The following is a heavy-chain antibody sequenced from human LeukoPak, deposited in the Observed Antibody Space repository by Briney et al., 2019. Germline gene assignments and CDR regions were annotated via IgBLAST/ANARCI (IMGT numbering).Heavy chain of an antibody. CDR2: IKQDGIEK. J-gene: IGHJ4*02. CDR1: GFTLGTFW. Sequence: GGSLRLSCAASGFTLGTFWMGWVRQTPGKGLEWVANIKQDGIEKYYVESVRGRFTISRDNAKNSLFLQMNSLRAEDTAVYYCARDRFYGDYAGVADYWGQGTLVTVSS. V-gene: IGHV3-7*01. D-gene: IGHD4-17*01. CDR3: ARDRFYGDYAGVADY.